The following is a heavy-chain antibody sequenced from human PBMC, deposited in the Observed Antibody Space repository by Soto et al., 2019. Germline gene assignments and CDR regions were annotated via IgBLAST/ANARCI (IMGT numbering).Heavy chain of an antibody. CDR3: ARTVTTKSVGCWFDP. D-gene: IGHD4-17*01. Sequence: SETLSLTCTVSGGSISSYYWSWIRQPPGKGLEWIGYIYYSGSTNYNPSLKSRVTISVDTSKNQFSLELSSVTAADTAVYYCARTVTTKSVGCWFDPWGPGTLVTVSS. CDR2: IYYSGST. J-gene: IGHJ5*02. V-gene: IGHV4-59*01. CDR1: GGSISSYY.